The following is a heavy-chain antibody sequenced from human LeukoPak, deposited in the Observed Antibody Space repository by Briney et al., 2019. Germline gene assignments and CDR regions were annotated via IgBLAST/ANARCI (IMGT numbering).Heavy chain of an antibody. J-gene: IGHJ1*01. V-gene: IGHV4-39*07. CDR2: IYYSGST. D-gene: IGHD5-24*01. Sequence: SETLSLTCTVSGGSISSSSYYWGWIRQPPGKGLEWIGSIYYSGSTYYNPSLKSRVTISVDTSKNQFSLKLSSVTAADTAVYYCARGPLVSIPGYNLPEYFQHWGQGTLVTVSS. CDR3: ARGPLVSIPGYNLPEYFQH. CDR1: GGSISSSSYY.